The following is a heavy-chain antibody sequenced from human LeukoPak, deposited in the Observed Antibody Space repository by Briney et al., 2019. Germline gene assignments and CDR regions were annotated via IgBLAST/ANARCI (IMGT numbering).Heavy chain of an antibody. CDR2: IIPIFGTA. V-gene: IGHV1-69*01. CDR3: ASLRKHDFWSGYPIYHYYMDV. D-gene: IGHD3-3*01. Sequence: SVKVSCKACGGTFSSYAIRWVRQAPGQGLEWMGGIIPIFGTANYAQKFQGRVTITADESTSTAYMELSSLRSEDTAVYYCASLRKHDFWSGYPIYHYYMDVWGKGTTVTVSS. CDR1: GGTFSSYA. J-gene: IGHJ6*03.